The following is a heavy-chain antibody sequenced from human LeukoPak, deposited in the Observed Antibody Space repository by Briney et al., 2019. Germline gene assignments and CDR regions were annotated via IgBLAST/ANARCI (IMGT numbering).Heavy chain of an antibody. D-gene: IGHD1-26*01. CDR3: ARHEYSGSYNGLSWFDP. Sequence: TPSETLFLTCTVSGGSISSSGYYWGWIRQPPGKGLEWIASIYYSGSTYYNPSLKSRVTISVDTSKNQLFLKLSSLTAADTAVYYCARHEYSGSYNGLSWFDPWGQGTLVTVSS. CDR2: IYYSGST. CDR1: GGSISSSGYY. J-gene: IGHJ5*02. V-gene: IGHV4-39*01.